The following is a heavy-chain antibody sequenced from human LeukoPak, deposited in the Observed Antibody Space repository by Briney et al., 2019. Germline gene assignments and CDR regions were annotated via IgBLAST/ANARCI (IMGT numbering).Heavy chain of an antibody. V-gene: IGHV1-46*01. Sequence: ASVKVSCKASGYTFISYHIHWVRQAPGQGLEWMGIINPSSGSTSYVQKFQGRVTMTRDMSTSTVYMELSSLKASDTTMYYCARPGGSAVDAFDIWGQGTMVTVSS. D-gene: IGHD6-13*01. CDR3: ARPGGSAVDAFDI. CDR1: GYTFISYH. CDR2: INPSSGST. J-gene: IGHJ3*02.